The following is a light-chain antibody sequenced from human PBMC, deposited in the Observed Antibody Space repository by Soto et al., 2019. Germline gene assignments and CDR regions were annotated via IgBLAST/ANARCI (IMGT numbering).Light chain of an antibody. J-gene: IGLJ1*01. CDR2: EVS. Sequence: QSALTQPPSASGSPGQSVTISCTGTSSDVGGYNYVSWHQQHPGKAPKVIIYEVSKRPSGVPDRFSGSKSGSTASLTVSGLQAEDEADYYCSSYAVTNIFVFXTGTKVTVL. CDR3: SSYAVTNIFV. V-gene: IGLV2-8*01. CDR1: SSDVGGYNY.